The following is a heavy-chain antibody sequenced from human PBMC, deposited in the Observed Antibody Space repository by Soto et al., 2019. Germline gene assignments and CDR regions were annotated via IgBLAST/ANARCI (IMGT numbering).Heavy chain of an antibody. D-gene: IGHD1-7*01. CDR2: ISGSGGST. Sequence: GGSLRLACAASGFTCSSYAMSWCRQAPGKGLEWVSAISGSGGSTYYADSVKGRFTISRDNSKNTLYLQMNSLRAEDTAVYYCAKGELELRFDPWGQGTLVTVSS. CDR1: GFTCSSYA. V-gene: IGHV3-23*01. J-gene: IGHJ5*02. CDR3: AKGELELRFDP.